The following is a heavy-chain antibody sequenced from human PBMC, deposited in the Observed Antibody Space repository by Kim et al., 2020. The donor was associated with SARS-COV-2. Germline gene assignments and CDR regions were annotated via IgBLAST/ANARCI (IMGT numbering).Heavy chain of an antibody. Sequence: ASVKVSCKASGYTFTGYYMHWVRQAPGQGLEWMGWINPNSGGTNYAQKFQGRVTMTRDTSISTAYMELSRLRSDDTAVYYCARESGSVVTAIYYGMDVWGQGTTVTVSS. CDR3: ARESGSVVTAIYYGMDV. D-gene: IGHD2-21*02. V-gene: IGHV1-2*02. J-gene: IGHJ6*02. CDR2: INPNSGGT. CDR1: GYTFTGYY.